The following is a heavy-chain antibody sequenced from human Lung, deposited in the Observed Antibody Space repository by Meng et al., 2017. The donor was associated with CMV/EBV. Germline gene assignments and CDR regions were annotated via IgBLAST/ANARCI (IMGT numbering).Heavy chain of an antibody. V-gene: IGHV1-2*02. CDR3: ARDFLGSCRSANCYTLTFDY. D-gene: IGHD2-2*02. CDR2: INPKSGGT. Sequence: ASVKVSCKASRYTFSDYYMHWVRQAPGQGLEWMGWINPKSGGTNYAQTFQGRVTMTRDTSISTAYMELGSLRSDDTAVYYCARDFLGSCRSANCYTLTFDYWGQGTLVTVSS. J-gene: IGHJ4*02. CDR1: RYTFSDYY.